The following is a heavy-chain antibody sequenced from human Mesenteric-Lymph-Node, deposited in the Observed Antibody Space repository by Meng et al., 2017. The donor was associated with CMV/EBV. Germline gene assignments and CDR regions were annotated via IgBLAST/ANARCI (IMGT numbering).Heavy chain of an antibody. CDR3: ARGSSSWPYYFDY. Sequence: GDSVSSNSAAWIWLRQSPSRGLEWLGRTYYRSKWYNDYAVSVKSRVTINPDTSKNQFSLQLNSVTLEDTAVYYCARGSSSWPYYFDYWGQGTLVTVSS. D-gene: IGHD6-13*01. CDR1: GDSVSSNSAA. J-gene: IGHJ4*02. V-gene: IGHV6-1*01. CDR2: TYYRSKWYN.